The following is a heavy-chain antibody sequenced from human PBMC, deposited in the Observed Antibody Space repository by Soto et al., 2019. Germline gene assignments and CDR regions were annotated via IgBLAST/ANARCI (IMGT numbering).Heavy chain of an antibody. D-gene: IGHD3-22*01. V-gene: IGHV3-30*18. J-gene: IGHJ4*02. CDR1: GFTFSSYA. CDR3: AKDLYCYDSRLDDY. CDR2: ISNDGTHK. Sequence: QVHLAESGGGVVQPGRSLRLSCAGSGFTFSSYAMHWVRQAPGKGLEWVAVISNDGTHKYYAESLKGRFIISRDNSKNTLYLQMNSLRAEDTAVYFCAKDLYCYDSRLDDYWGQGTLVTVSS.